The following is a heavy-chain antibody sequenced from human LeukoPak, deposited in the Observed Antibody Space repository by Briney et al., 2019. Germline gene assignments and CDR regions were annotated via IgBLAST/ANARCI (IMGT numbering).Heavy chain of an antibody. J-gene: IGHJ4*02. CDR2: INADNGDT. CDR3: ATRGSGSSGWSFDY. V-gene: IGHV1-3*01. CDR1: GYIFTSYA. D-gene: IGHD6-19*01. Sequence: ASVKVSYKASGYIFTSYAMHWVRQAPGQRLEWMGWINADNGDTKYSEKFQGRVTITRDTSATTAYMELSSLTSDDTAAYYCATRGSGSSGWSFDYWGQGTLVTVSA.